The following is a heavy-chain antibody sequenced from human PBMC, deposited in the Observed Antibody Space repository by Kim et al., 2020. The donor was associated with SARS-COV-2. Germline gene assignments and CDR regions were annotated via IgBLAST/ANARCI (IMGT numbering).Heavy chain of an antibody. V-gene: IGHV3-7*01. Sequence: DAVKVRFTISRENGKNSLYLQMNSLRAEETAVYYCAREFGGYSYGQMEGYWGQGTLVTVSS. CDR3: AREFGGYSYGQMEGY. D-gene: IGHD5-18*01. J-gene: IGHJ4*02.